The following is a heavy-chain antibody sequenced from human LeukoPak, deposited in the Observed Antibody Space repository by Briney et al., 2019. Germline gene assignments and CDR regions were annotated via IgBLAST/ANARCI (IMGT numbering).Heavy chain of an antibody. CDR3: ARGRITMVRGSLFDP. CDR2: ISSSGSTI. D-gene: IGHD3-10*01. V-gene: IGHV3-48*03. CDR1: GFTFSSYE. J-gene: IGHJ5*02. Sequence: GGSLRLSCAASGFTFSSYEMNWVRQAPGKGLEWVSYISSSGSTIYYADSVKGRFTISRDNAKNSLYLQMNGLRAEDTAVYYCARGRITMVRGSLFDPWGQGTLVTVSS.